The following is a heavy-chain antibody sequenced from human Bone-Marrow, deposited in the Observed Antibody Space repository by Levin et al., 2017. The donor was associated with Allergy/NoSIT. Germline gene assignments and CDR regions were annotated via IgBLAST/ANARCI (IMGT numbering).Heavy chain of an antibody. CDR1: GFTFSSYS. CDR3: ARDWVTLVKNTGWYMDV. D-gene: IGHD2-8*02. Sequence: AGGSLRLSCAASGFTFSSYSMNWVRQAPGKGLEWVSSISSSSSYIYYADSVKGRFTISRDNAKNSLYLQMNSLRAEDTAVYYCARDWVTLVKNTGWYMDVWGKGTTVTVSS. J-gene: IGHJ6*03. V-gene: IGHV3-21*01. CDR2: ISSSSSYI.